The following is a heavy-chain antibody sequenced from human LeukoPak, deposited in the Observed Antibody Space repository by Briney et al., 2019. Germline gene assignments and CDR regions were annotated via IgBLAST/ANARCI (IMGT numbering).Heavy chain of an antibody. Sequence: SQTLSLTCTVSGGSISSGGYYWSWIRQHPGKGLEWIGYIYYSGSTYYNPSLKSRVTISVDTSKNQFSLKLSSVTAADTAVYYCARAKYYYGSGSYGSLDYWGQGTLSPSPQ. CDR2: IYYSGST. J-gene: IGHJ4*02. CDR3: ARAKYYYGSGSYGSLDY. CDR1: GGSISSGGYY. D-gene: IGHD3-10*01. V-gene: IGHV4-31*03.